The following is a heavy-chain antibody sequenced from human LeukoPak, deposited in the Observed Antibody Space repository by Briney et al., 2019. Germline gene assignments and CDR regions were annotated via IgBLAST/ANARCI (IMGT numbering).Heavy chain of an antibody. CDR1: GFTLSSYG. J-gene: IGHJ4*02. D-gene: IGHD6-19*01. CDR3: ARAETPGYYFDY. CDR2: ISGSDGGT. Sequence: GSLRLSCAASGFTLSSYGMSWVRQAPGKGLEWVSAISGSDGGTYYADSVKGRFTISRDNSKNTLYLQMNSLRAEDTAVYYCARAETPGYYFDYWGQGTLVTVSS. V-gene: IGHV3-23*01.